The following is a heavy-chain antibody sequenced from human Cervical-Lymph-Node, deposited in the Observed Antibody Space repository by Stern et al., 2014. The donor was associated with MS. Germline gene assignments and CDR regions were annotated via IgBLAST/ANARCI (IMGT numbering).Heavy chain of an antibody. CDR2: IIPIFGTA. CDR1: GGTFSTYG. CDR3: AREFNSDSSGYYFDY. D-gene: IGHD3-22*01. Sequence: VQLVQSGAEVKKPGSSVKVSCKASGGTFSTYGISWVRQAPGQGLEWMGGIIPIFGTANYAQKFQGRVTITADDSQNTAYMELSSLRSEDTAVYYCAREFNSDSSGYYFDYWGQGTLVTVSS. J-gene: IGHJ4*02. V-gene: IGHV1-69*01.